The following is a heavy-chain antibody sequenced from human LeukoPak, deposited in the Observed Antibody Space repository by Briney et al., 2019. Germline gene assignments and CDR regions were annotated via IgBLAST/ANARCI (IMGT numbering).Heavy chain of an antibody. D-gene: IGHD6-13*01. CDR3: VRSGGAAAGMNWFDP. CDR1: GYTFTGYY. J-gene: IGHJ5*02. V-gene: IGHV1-2*02. CDR2: INPYIGDT. Sequence: VASAKVSCKASGYTFTGYYIHWVRQAPGQGLEWMGWINPYIGDTNYAPKSQGRVTMTRYTALSTTYMELSRLTSDDTAVYFCVRSGGAAAGMNWFDPWGQGTLVTVSS.